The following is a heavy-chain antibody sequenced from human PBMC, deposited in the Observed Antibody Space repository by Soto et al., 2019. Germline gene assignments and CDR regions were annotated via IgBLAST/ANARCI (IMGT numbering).Heavy chain of an antibody. V-gene: IGHV4-59*01. CDR2: IYYSGST. Sequence: SETLSLTCTVSGGSISSYYWSWIRQPPGKGLEWIGYIYYSGSTNYNPSLKSRVTISVDTSKNKFYLKLSPVTDADTAVYYCARNGNGRLNLYYYYMDVWGKGTTVTVSS. CDR3: ARNGNGRLNLYYYYMDV. D-gene: IGHD1-26*01. CDR1: GGSISSYY. J-gene: IGHJ6*03.